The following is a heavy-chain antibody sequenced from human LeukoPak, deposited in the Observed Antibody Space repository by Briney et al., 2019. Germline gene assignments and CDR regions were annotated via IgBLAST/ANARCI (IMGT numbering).Heavy chain of an antibody. CDR3: ARGEEKPAANWFDP. D-gene: IGHD2-2*01. CDR1: GGSISSSSYY. V-gene: IGHV4-39*01. J-gene: IGHJ5*02. CDR2: IYYSGST. Sequence: PSETLSLTCTVSGGSISSSSYYWGWIRQPPGKGLEWIGSIYYSGSTYYNPSLKSRVTISVDTSKNQFSLKLSSVTAADTAVYYCARGEEKPAANWFDPWGQGTLVTVSS.